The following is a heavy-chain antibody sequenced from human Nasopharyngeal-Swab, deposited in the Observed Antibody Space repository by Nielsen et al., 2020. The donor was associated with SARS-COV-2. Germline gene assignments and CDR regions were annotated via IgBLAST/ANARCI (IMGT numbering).Heavy chain of an antibody. V-gene: IGHV3-30*03. D-gene: IGHD3-10*01. Sequence: WLRQPPGKGLEWVAVISYDGGHEYYVDSVKGRITISRDKSMNALYLQLNSLRAEDTAVYYCARDLYYGPQSSYYYYGLDVWGQGTTVTVSS. J-gene: IGHJ6*02. CDR2: ISYDGGHE. CDR3: ARDLYYGPQSSYYYYGLDV.